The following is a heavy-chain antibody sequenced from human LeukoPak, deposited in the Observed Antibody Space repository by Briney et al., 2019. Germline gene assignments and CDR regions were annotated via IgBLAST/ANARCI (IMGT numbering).Heavy chain of an antibody. J-gene: IGHJ5*02. V-gene: IGHV4-39*01. D-gene: IGHD2-2*02. CDR3: ARKYCSSTSCYKGWFDP. Sequence: PSETLSLTCTVSGGSISSSSYYWGWIRQPPGKGLEWIGSIYYSGSTYYNPSLKSRVTIPVDTSKNQFSLKLSSVTAADTAVYYCARKYCSSTSCYKGWFDPWGQGTLVTVSS. CDR2: IYYSGST. CDR1: GGSISSSSYY.